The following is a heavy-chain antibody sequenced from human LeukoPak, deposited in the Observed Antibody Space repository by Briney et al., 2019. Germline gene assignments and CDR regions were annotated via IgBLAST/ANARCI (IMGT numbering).Heavy chain of an antibody. Sequence: SETLSLTCDVYGGSCDDYYCSWIRQPPGKGLEWIGEIHPSEGFYYNSSLVSRVTISIDPSKTHFSLKLSSVTAADTAVYYCARLNEGRDYGVYRKDYWGQGTLVTVSS. CDR1: GGSCDDYY. D-gene: IGHD4-17*01. J-gene: IGHJ4*02. V-gene: IGHV4-34*01. CDR2: IHPSEGF. CDR3: ARLNEGRDYGVYRKDY.